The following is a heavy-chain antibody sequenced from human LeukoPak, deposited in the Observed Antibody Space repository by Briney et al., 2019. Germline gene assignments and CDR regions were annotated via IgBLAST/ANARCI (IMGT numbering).Heavy chain of an antibody. D-gene: IGHD5-12*01. Sequence: GGSLRLSCAASGFTFNTFGMHWVRQAPGKGLEWVAVISYDGSNKYYADSVKGRFAISRDNSKNTLYLQMNSLRAEDTAVYYCAKAARGYSGYGYFDYWGQGTLVTVSS. CDR3: AKAARGYSGYGYFDY. CDR1: GFTFNTFG. J-gene: IGHJ4*02. V-gene: IGHV3-30*18. CDR2: ISYDGSNK.